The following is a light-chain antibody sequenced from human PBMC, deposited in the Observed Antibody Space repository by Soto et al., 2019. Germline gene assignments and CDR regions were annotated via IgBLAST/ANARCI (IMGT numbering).Light chain of an antibody. CDR2: WAS. J-gene: IGKJ4*01. CDR3: QQYYNSRLT. Sequence: DIVMTQSPDSLAVSLGERATVNCKSSQSVLYSSNNKNYLAWYQQKPGQPPKMIIYWASTRESGVPDRFSGSGSGTEFTLTISSLQAEDVAVYYCQQYYNSRLTFGGGTKVEIK. V-gene: IGKV4-1*01. CDR1: QSVLYSSNNKNY.